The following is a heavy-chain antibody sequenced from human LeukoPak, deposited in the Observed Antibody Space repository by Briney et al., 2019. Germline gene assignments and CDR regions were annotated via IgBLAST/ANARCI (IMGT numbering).Heavy chain of an antibody. V-gene: IGHV1-2*02. Sequence: ASVKVSCKASGYTFTGYYMHWVRQAPGQGLEWMGWINPNSGGTNYAQKFQGRVTMTRDTSISTAYMELSRLRSDDTAVYYCARVMGYYDSSGYYYSNDAFDIWGQGTMVTVSS. CDR3: ARVMGYYDSSGYYYSNDAFDI. CDR1: GYTFTGYY. CDR2: INPNSGGT. J-gene: IGHJ3*02. D-gene: IGHD3-22*01.